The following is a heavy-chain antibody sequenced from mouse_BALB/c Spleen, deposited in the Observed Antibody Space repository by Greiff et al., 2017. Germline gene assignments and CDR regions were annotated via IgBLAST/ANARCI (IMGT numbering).Heavy chain of an antibody. V-gene: IGHV1-69*01. CDR3: ARERGNYEMDY. D-gene: IGHD2-1*01. Sequence: VQLQQPGAELVMPGASVKMSCKASGYTFTDYWMHWVKQRPGQGLEWIGAIDTSDSYTSYNQKFKGKATLTVDESSSTAYMQLSSLTSEDSAVYYCARERGNYEMDYWGQGTSVTVSS. J-gene: IGHJ4*01. CDR1: GYTFTDYW. CDR2: IDTSDSYT.